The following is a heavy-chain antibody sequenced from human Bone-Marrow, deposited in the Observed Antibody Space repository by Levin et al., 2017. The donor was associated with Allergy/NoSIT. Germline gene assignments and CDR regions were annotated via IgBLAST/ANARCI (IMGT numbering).Heavy chain of an antibody. CDR1: GGSISSSSYY. CDR2: IYYSGST. V-gene: IGHV4-39*01. J-gene: IGHJ6*02. D-gene: IGHD6-13*01. CDR3: ARTKRIAAAASLYYYYGMDV. Sequence: SETLSLTCTVSGGSISSSSYYWGWIRQPPGKGLEWIGSIYYSGSTYYNPSLKSRVTISVDTSKNQFSLKLSSVTAADTAVYYCARTKRIAAAASLYYYYGMDVWGQGTTVTVSS.